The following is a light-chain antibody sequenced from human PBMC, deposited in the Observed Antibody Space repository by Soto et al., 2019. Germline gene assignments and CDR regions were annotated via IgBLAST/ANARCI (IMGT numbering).Light chain of an antibody. CDR1: QAVGSN. CDR2: DAS. J-gene: IGKJ4*01. CDR3: QHFNKWPHMPA. Sequence: IVLTQSPATLSVSPGERATLSCRASQAVGSNLAWYQQRPGQAPRLLIYDASTRATGIPHRFSGGGSGTEFPLNIISLQSDDFAVYFCQHFNKWPHMPAFGGGTKLAIK. V-gene: IGKV3-15*01.